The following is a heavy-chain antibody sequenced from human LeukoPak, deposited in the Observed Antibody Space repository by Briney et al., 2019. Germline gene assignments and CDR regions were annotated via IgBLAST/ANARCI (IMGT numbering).Heavy chain of an antibody. CDR2: ISSSSSTI. CDR3: ASHRITIFGVVITGPNYGMDV. D-gene: IGHD3-3*01. Sequence: GGSLRLSCAASGFTFSIYSMNWVRQAPGKGLEWVSYISSSSSTIYYADSVKGRFTISRDNAKNSLYLQMNSLRAEDTAVYYCASHRITIFGVVITGPNYGMDVWGQGTTVTVSS. CDR1: GFTFSIYS. V-gene: IGHV3-48*01. J-gene: IGHJ6*02.